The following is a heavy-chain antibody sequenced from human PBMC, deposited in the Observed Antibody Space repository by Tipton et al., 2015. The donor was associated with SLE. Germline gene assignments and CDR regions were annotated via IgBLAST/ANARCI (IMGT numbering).Heavy chain of an antibody. D-gene: IGHD2-15*01. V-gene: IGHV4-39*07. CDR1: GGSISSESYY. Sequence: TLSLTCTVSGGSISSESYYWGWIRQPPGKGLEWIGSIFYTGSSYHNPSLKSRVTISVDTSKNQFSLKLRSVTAADTAIYYCARNLGGNWFDPWGQGTLVTVSS. CDR2: IFYTGSS. CDR3: ARNLGGNWFDP. J-gene: IGHJ5*02.